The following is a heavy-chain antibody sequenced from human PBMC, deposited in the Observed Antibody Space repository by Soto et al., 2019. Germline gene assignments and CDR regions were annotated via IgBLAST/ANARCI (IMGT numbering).Heavy chain of an antibody. CDR1: GFTFSSYA. CDR3: ARSKYSSSSRWYFDL. D-gene: IGHD6-6*01. CDR2: ISYDGSNK. Sequence: PGGSLRLSCAASGFTFSSYAMHWARQAPGKGLEWVAVISYDGSNKYYADSVKGRFTISRDNSKNTLYLQMNSLRAEDTAVYYCARSKYSSSSRWYFDLWGRGTLVTVS. V-gene: IGHV3-30-3*01. J-gene: IGHJ2*01.